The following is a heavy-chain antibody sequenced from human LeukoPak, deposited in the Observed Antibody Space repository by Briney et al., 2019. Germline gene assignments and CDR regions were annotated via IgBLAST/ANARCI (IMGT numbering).Heavy chain of an antibody. CDR3: AKDPVAGAPSYYFDN. D-gene: IGHD6-19*01. CDR2: LRYDGRNQ. CDR1: GFTFNTFG. V-gene: IGHV3-30*02. Sequence: GGSLRLSCVASGFTFNTFGMNWVRQAPGKGLEWVSFLRYDGRNQYYAGSVKGRFTISRDNPKNTVYLQMSSLRPEDTAVYYCAKDPVAGAPSYYFDNWGQGTLVTVSS. J-gene: IGHJ4*02.